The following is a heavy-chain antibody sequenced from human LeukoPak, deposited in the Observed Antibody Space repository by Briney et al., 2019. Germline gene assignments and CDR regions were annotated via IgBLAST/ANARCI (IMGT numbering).Heavy chain of an antibody. V-gene: IGHV1-18*04. CDR1: GYTFTSYY. Sequence: GASVKVSCKASGYTFTSYYMHWVRQAPGQGLEWMGWISAYNGNTNYAQKLQGRVTMTTDTSTSTAYMELRSLRSDDTAVYYCARIPGIAAAGTGNYYYYMDVWGKGTTVTVSS. CDR3: ARIPGIAAAGTGNYYYYMDV. D-gene: IGHD6-13*01. CDR2: ISAYNGNT. J-gene: IGHJ6*03.